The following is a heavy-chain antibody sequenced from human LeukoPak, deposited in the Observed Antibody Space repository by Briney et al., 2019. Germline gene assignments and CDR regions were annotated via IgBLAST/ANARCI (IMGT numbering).Heavy chain of an antibody. CDR2: ISSSGSTI. CDR3: AKGGGGRLIYYYYMDV. D-gene: IGHD3-16*01. J-gene: IGHJ6*03. V-gene: IGHV3-48*03. CDR1: GFTFSSYE. Sequence: GGSLRLSCAASGFTFSSYEMNWVRQAPGKGLEWVSYISSSGSTIYYADSVKGRFTISRDDAKNSLYLQMNSLRAEDMALYYCAKGGGGRLIYYYYMDVWGKGTTVTVSS.